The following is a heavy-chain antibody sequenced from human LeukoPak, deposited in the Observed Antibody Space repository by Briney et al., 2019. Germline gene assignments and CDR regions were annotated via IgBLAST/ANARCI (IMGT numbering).Heavy chain of an antibody. J-gene: IGHJ6*02. CDR1: GGSISSGGYY. CDR2: IYYSGST. V-gene: IGHV4-31*03. D-gene: IGHD4-11*01. CDR3: AGGLQSNYYCGMDV. Sequence: SQTLSLTCTVSGGSISSGGYYWSWIRQHPGKGLEWIGYIYYSGSTYYNPSLKSRVTVSVDTSKNKFSLKLSSVTAADTAVYYCAGGLQSNYYCGMDVWGQGTTVTVSS.